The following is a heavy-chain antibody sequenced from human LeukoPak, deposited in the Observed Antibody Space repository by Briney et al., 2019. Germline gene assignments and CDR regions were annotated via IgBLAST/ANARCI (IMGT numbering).Heavy chain of an antibody. CDR3: ARRVSYRNCFDP. CDR1: GGSFSGYY. V-gene: IGHV4-34*01. J-gene: IGHJ5*02. Sequence: SETLSLTCAVYGGSFSGYYWSWIRQPPGKGLEWIGEINHSGSTNYNPSLKSRVTISVDTSKNQFSLKLSSVTAADTAVYYCARRVSYRNCFDPWGQGTLVTVSS. CDR2: INHSGST. D-gene: IGHD1-26*01.